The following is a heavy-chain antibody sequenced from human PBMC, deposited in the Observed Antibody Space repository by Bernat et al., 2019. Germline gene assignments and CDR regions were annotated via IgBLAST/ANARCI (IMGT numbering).Heavy chain of an antibody. CDR1: RFSFSSYG. CDR2: IWYDGSNK. V-gene: IGHV3-33*01. CDR3: ARSMLVPGYFDY. Sequence: VQLVESGGGVVQPGRSLRLSCAASRFSFSSYGMHWVRQAPGKGLEWVAVIWYDGSNKYYAESVKGRFTISRDNSKNTLFLQMNSLRAEDTAVYYCARSMLVPGYFDYWGQGTLVTVSS. D-gene: IGHD3-22*01. J-gene: IGHJ4*02.